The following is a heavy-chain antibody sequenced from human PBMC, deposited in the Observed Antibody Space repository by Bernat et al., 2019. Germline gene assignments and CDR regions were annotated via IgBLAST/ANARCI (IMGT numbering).Heavy chain of an antibody. CDR2: ISGRGSST. D-gene: IGHD3-10*01. CDR1: GFIFSSYA. J-gene: IGHJ4*02. Sequence: EVQLLESGGGLVQPGGSLRLSCAASGFIFSSYAMSWVRQAPGKGLEWVSGISGRGSSTYYADSMKGRFTISRDHSKNTLYLQMNSLSAEDTAVYYCAKDLAYGSGNYFDYWGQGTLVTVSS. CDR3: AKDLAYGSGNYFDY. V-gene: IGHV3-23*01.